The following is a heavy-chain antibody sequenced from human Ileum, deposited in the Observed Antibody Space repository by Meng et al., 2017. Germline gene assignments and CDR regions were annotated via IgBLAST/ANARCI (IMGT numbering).Heavy chain of an antibody. Sequence: QGQVQQWVPGLFKPSETLPLPCAVSGGSFSGYYWSWSRQPPGKGLEWIGEINHRGSTNYNPSLKSRVTISVDTSKNQFSLKLSPVTAADTAVYYCARGGHDSSGYYSFDYWGQGTLVTVSS. D-gene: IGHD3-22*01. CDR2: INHRGST. CDR1: GGSFSGYY. CDR3: ARGGHDSSGYYSFDY. J-gene: IGHJ4*02. V-gene: IGHV4-34*01.